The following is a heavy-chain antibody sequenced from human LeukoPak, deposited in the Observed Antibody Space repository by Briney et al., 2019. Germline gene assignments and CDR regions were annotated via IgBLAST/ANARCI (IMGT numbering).Heavy chain of an antibody. J-gene: IGHJ4*02. CDR3: ANGRYSSSWYYY. V-gene: IGHV3-23*01. Sequence: GGSLRLSCAASGFTFSSYAISWVRQAPGKGLEWVSAISGSGGSTYYADSVKGRFPISRDNSKNTLYLQLNSLRAEDTAVYYYANGRYSSSWYYYWGQGTLVTVSS. D-gene: IGHD6-13*01. CDR2: ISGSGGST. CDR1: GFTFSSYA.